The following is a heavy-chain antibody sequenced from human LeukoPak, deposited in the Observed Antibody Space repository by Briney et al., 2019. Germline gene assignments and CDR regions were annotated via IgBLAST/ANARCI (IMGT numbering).Heavy chain of an antibody. CDR2: INPNSGGT. Sequence: ASVKVSCKASGYTFTGYYMHWVRQAPRQGLEWMGWINPNSGGTNYAQKFQGRVTMTRDTSISTAYMELSGLRSDDTAVYYCARAGYSYGQSIYFDYWGQGTLVTVSS. CDR1: GYTFTGYY. CDR3: ARAGYSYGQSIYFDY. V-gene: IGHV1-2*02. D-gene: IGHD5-18*01. J-gene: IGHJ4*02.